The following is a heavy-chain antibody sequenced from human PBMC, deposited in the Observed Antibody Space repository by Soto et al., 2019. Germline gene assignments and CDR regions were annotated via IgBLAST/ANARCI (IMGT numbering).Heavy chain of an antibody. Sequence: EVQLVESGGGLVQPGGSLRLSCATFEFTFSNFWMTWVRQAPGKGLEWGANIKEDGSEKYYVDSVKGRFTISRDSAKNSLYLQMDSLRAEDTAVYYCARLRKGGFCDYWGQGSLVTVST. V-gene: IGHV3-7*03. CDR3: ARLRKGGFCDY. CDR1: EFTFSNFW. D-gene: IGHD1-26*01. CDR2: IKEDGSEK. J-gene: IGHJ4*02.